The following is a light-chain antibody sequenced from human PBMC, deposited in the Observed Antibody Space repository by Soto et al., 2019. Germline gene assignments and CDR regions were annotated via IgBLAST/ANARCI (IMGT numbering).Light chain of an antibody. CDR3: QQYNDSTQIT. CDR2: GSF. V-gene: IGKV3-15*01. CDR1: QSVDIN. Sequence: EIVLTHSPATLSVSPGERVTLSGMARQSVDINLAWYQQKPGQAPRLLIVGSFARATGIPARFSGSGSGSEFTLTISGLQSEDFAVYSCQQYNDSTQITFGQGTRLEIK. J-gene: IGKJ5*01.